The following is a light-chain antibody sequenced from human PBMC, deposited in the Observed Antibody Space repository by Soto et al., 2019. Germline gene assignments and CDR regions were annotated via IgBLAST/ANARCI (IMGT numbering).Light chain of an antibody. V-gene: IGKV3-15*01. J-gene: IGKJ4*01. CDR3: QQYNTWTLT. CDR2: GAS. CDR1: QSLNGN. Sequence: EIVMTQSPATLFVSPGERANLSCRASQSLNGNLAWYQQKPGQGPRLLIYGASTRATRFPARFSGSGSETEFSLTIICLQSEDFAVYHCQQYNTWTLTFGGGTKGEIK.